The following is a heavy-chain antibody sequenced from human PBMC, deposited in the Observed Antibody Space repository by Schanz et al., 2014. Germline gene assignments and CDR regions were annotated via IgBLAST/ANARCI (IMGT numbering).Heavy chain of an antibody. CDR3: TRRANGYTLNAFDI. V-gene: IGHV1-18*01. D-gene: IGHD2-2*02. Sequence: QVQLVQSGAEVKKPGASVKVSCKASGYTFTSHGISWVRQAPGQGLEWMGWITAYNGDTNYALKIQGRVTMTTDTSTGTADMKQRSLRSDDTTLGYYTRRANGYTLNAFDIWGQGTMVTVSS. J-gene: IGHJ3*02. CDR2: ITAYNGDT. CDR1: GYTFTSHG.